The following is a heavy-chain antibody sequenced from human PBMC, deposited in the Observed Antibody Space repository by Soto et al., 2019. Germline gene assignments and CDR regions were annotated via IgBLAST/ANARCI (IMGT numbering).Heavy chain of an antibody. V-gene: IGHV3-23*01. CDR1: GFTFSSYA. J-gene: IGHJ6*02. Sequence: GGSLRLSCAASGFTFSSYAMSWVRQAPGKGLEWVSAISGSGGSTYYADSVKGRFTISRDNSKNTLYLQMNSLRAEDTAVYYCAKARSTQVGPLVVPAAMLWVYYYYGMDVWGQGTTVTVSS. CDR3: AKARSTQVGPLVVPAAMLWVYYYYGMDV. CDR2: ISGSGGST. D-gene: IGHD2-2*01.